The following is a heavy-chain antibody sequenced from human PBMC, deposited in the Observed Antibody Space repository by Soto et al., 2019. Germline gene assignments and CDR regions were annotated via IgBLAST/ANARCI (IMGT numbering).Heavy chain of an antibody. J-gene: IGHJ4*02. Sequence: ASVKVSCKASGYSFTSYGFSWVRQAPGQGLEWMGWISAYNGNTNYAQKLQGRVTMTTDTSTSTAYMELRSLRSDDTAVYYCARDLGITMVRGVITPLGYWGQGTLVTVSS. D-gene: IGHD3-10*01. CDR1: GYSFTSYG. CDR3: ARDLGITMVRGVITPLGY. V-gene: IGHV1-18*01. CDR2: ISAYNGNT.